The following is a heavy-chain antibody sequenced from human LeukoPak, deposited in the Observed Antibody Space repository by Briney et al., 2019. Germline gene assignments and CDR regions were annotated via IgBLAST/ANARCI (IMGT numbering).Heavy chain of an antibody. V-gene: IGHV3-7*01. CDR3: ARIMATLGVHFDF. J-gene: IGHJ4*02. Sequence: GGSLRLSSVVSGFTFNKYWMSWVRQAPGKGLEWVATMRQDGGEIYYADSVSGRFTISRDNAKNSLYLQMNSLRADDTAIYYCARIMATLGVHFDFWGQGTLITVSS. CDR1: GFTFNKYW. CDR2: MRQDGGEI. D-gene: IGHD3-16*01.